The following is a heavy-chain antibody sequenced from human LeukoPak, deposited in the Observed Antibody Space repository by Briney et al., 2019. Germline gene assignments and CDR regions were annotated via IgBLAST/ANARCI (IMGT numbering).Heavy chain of an antibody. J-gene: IGHJ4*02. CDR1: GYTFTGYY. D-gene: IGHD6-19*01. Sequence: ASVKVSCKASGYTFTGYYMHWVRQAPGQGLEWMGWISAYNGNTNYAQKLQGRVTMTTDTSTSTAYMELRSLRPDDTAVYYCAREKGYSSGWETDYWGQGTLVTVSS. CDR2: ISAYNGNT. V-gene: IGHV1-18*04. CDR3: AREKGYSSGWETDY.